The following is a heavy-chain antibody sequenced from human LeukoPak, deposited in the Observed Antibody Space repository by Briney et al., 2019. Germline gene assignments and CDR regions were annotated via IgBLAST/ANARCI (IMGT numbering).Heavy chain of an antibody. CDR2: IIPIFGTA. CDR1: GGTFSSYA. V-gene: IGHV1-69*06. Sequence: SVKVSCKASGGTFSSYAISWVRQAPGQGLEWMGGIIPIFGTANYAQKFQGRVTITADKSTSTAYMELSSLRSEDTAVYYCASDSSGWYVNWFDPWGQGTLVTVSS. CDR3: ASDSSGWYVNWFDP. D-gene: IGHD6-19*01. J-gene: IGHJ5*02.